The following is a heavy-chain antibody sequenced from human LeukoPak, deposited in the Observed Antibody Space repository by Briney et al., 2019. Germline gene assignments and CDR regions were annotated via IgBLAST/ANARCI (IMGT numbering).Heavy chain of an antibody. J-gene: IGHJ4*02. CDR1: GFTFSSYA. CDR3: ARDRDQDYYDNSGLLDY. V-gene: IGHV3-30*04. D-gene: IGHD3-22*01. Sequence: GGSLRLSCAASGFTFSSYAMHWVRQAPGKGLEWVAVISYDGSKKYYADSVKGRFTTSRDNSKNTLYLQMNSLRAEDTAVYYCARDRDQDYYDNSGLLDYWGQGTLVTVSS. CDR2: ISYDGSKK.